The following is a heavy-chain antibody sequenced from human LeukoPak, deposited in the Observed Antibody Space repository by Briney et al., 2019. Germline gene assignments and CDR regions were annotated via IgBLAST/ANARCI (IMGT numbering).Heavy chain of an antibody. Sequence: SETLSLTCAVYGGSFSGYYWSWIRQPPGKGLEWIGEINHSGSTNYNPSLKSGVTISVDTSKNQFSLKLSSVTAADTAVYYCARGRGDGYNYFDYWGQGTLVTASS. CDR2: INHSGST. D-gene: IGHD5-24*01. CDR1: GGSFSGYY. CDR3: ARGRGDGYNYFDY. J-gene: IGHJ4*02. V-gene: IGHV4-34*01.